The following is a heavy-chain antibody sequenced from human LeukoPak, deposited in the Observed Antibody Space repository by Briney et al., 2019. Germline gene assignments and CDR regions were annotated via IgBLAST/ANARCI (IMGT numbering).Heavy chain of an antibody. CDR1: GYTFTSYA. J-gene: IGHJ4*02. CDR2: INTNTGNP. Sequence: RASVKVSCKASGYTFTSYAMNWVRQAPGQGLEWMGWINTNTGNPTYAQGFTGRFVFSLDTSVSTAYLQISSLKAEDTAVYYCARDVTVTTFHAGDYWGQGTLVTVSS. V-gene: IGHV7-4-1*02. D-gene: IGHD4-17*01. CDR3: ARDVTVTTFHAGDY.